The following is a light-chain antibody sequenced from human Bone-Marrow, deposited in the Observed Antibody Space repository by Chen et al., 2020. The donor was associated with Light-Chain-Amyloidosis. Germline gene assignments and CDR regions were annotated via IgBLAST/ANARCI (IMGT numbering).Light chain of an antibody. CDR3: QVWDRSSDRPV. CDR1: NIGSTS. Sequence: SYLLTPPSPVSVSPAQTPTLPCGGNNIGSTSVHWYQQTPGQAPLLVVYDDSDRPSAIPERLSGSNSGNTATLTISRVEAGDEADYYCQVWDRSSDRPVFGGGTKLTVL. V-gene: IGLV3-21*02. J-gene: IGLJ3*02. CDR2: DDS.